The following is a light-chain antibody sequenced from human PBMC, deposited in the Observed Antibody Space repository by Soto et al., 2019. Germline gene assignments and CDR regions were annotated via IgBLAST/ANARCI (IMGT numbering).Light chain of an antibody. V-gene: IGKV3-20*01. Sequence: EIVLTQSPGTLSLSPGERATLSCRASQSVSSSYLAWYQQKPGQAPRLLIYVASSRATGIPDRFSGSGSGTDFPLTISRLEPEDFAVYYCQQYGSSPQKFGQGTKVEIK. CDR3: QQYGSSPQK. J-gene: IGKJ1*01. CDR1: QSVSSSY. CDR2: VAS.